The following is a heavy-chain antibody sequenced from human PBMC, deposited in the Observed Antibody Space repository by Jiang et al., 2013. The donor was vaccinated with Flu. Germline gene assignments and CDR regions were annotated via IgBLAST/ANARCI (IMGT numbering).Heavy chain of an antibody. CDR3: AKGSTHAVGYYYGSGSYANT. Sequence: SGGSTYYADSVKGRFTISRDNSKNTLYLQMNSLRAEDTAVYYCAKGSTHAVGYYYGSGSYANTWGQGTLVTVSS. CDR2: SGGST. J-gene: IGHJ4*02. D-gene: IGHD3-10*01. V-gene: IGHV3-23*01.